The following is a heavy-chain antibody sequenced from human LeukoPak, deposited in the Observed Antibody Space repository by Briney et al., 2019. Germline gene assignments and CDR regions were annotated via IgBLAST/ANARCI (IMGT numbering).Heavy chain of an antibody. Sequence: PGGSLRLSCAVSGFTFSSYSMNWVRQGTGEGLERISYISPSGSTLHFADSVKGRFTISRDNAKNSLYLQMNRLRAEDAAVYYCARDPGANYYDSSGFYNAFGIWGQGTRVTVSS. CDR1: GFTFSSYS. CDR2: ISPSGSTL. CDR3: ARDPGANYYDSSGFYNAFGI. V-gene: IGHV3-48*04. J-gene: IGHJ3*02. D-gene: IGHD3-22*01.